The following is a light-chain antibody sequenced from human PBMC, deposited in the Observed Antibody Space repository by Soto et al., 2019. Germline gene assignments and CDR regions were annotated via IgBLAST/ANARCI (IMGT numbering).Light chain of an antibody. CDR1: HDIGSS. CDR2: DAS. J-gene: IGKJ4*01. CDR3: NMYEEAPLT. Sequence: IQMTQSPPSLYASIGDTVTATCLASHDIGSSLACYQQRPGKSPRLLIYDASTLPSGVSARFRGSGSGTDFTLVIDTLRTEDVANYYCNMYEEAPLTFGGGTKVEVK. V-gene: IGKV1-27*01.